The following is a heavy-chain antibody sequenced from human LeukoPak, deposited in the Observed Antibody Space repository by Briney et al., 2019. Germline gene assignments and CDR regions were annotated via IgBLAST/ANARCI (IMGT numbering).Heavy chain of an antibody. Sequence: SQTLSLTCAISGDSVSSNSAAWNWIRQSPSRGLEWLGRTHYRSKWYNHYAVSVKSRITINPDTSKNQFSLQLNSVTPEDTAVYYCAREGGDYGDVRAFDIWGQGTMVTVSS. CDR1: GDSVSSNSAA. V-gene: IGHV6-1*01. J-gene: IGHJ3*02. CDR2: THYRSKWYN. D-gene: IGHD4-17*01. CDR3: AREGGDYGDVRAFDI.